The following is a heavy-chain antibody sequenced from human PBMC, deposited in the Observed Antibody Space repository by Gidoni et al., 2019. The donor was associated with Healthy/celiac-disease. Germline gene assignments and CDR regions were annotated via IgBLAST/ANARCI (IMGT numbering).Heavy chain of an antibody. J-gene: IGHJ4*02. D-gene: IGHD3-3*01. CDR2: ISGSGGST. CDR1: GFTFSSYA. Sequence: EVQLLESGGGLVQPGGSLRLSCAASGFTFSSYAMSWVRQAPGKGLEWVSAISGSGGSTYYADSVKGRFTISRDNSKNTLYLQMNSLRAEDTAVYYCAKSSITIFGVVPDFDYWGQGTLVTVSS. CDR3: AKSSITIFGVVPDFDY. V-gene: IGHV3-23*01.